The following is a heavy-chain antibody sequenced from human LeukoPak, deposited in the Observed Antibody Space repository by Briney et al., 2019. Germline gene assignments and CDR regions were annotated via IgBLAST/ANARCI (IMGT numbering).Heavy chain of an antibody. CDR1: GFTFSSYS. J-gene: IGHJ4*02. CDR2: ISYDGSNK. V-gene: IGHV3-30*18. Sequence: GGSLRLSCAASGFTFSSYSMHWVRQAPGKGLEWVAVISYDGSNKYYADSVKGRFTISRDNSKNTLYLQMNSLRAEDTAVYYCAKDLGIGGQGTLVTVSS. CDR3: AKDLGI. D-gene: IGHD2-21*01.